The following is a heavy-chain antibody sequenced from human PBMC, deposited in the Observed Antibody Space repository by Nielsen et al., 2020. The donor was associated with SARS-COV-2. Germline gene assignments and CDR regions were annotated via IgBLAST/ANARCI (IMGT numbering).Heavy chain of an antibody. J-gene: IGHJ4*02. D-gene: IGHD3-22*01. CDR2: ISYDGSNK. Sequence: GGSLRLSCAASGFTFSSYGMHWVRQAPGKGLEWVAVISYDGSNKYYADSVKGRFTISRDNAKDSLYLQMNSLRAEDTAVYYCARGDDNRGHAPDYWGQGTLVTVSS. V-gene: IGHV3-30*03. CDR1: GFTFSSYG. CDR3: ARGDDNRGHAPDY.